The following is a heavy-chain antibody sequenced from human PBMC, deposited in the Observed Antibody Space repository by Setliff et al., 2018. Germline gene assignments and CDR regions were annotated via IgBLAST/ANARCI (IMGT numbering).Heavy chain of an antibody. CDR1: GVSIMNYF. CDR2: VYYTGST. J-gene: IGHJ6*02. D-gene: IGHD5-18*01. CDR3: ARDRTAYNYGMDV. Sequence: KPSKTLSLTCTVSGVSIMNYFWSWIRQPPGKGLEWIGYVYYTGSTNYNPSLKSRLTISVDPSKNQVSLKLKSATTADTAVYYCARDRTAYNYGMDVWGQGTTVTVSS. V-gene: IGHV4-59*01.